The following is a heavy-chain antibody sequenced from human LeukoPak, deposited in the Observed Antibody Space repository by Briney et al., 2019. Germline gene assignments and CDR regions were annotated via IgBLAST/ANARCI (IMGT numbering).Heavy chain of an antibody. V-gene: IGHV3-23*01. CDR2: ISGSGGST. Sequence: GGSLRLSCAASGFTFSSYAMSWVRQAPGKGLEWVSAISGSGGSTYYADSVKGRFTISRDNSKNTLYLQMNSLRAEDTAVYYCAKDIRGYSGYGTFDYWGQGTLVTVSS. CDR3: AKDIRGYSGYGTFDY. J-gene: IGHJ4*02. D-gene: IGHD5-12*01. CDR1: GFTFSSYA.